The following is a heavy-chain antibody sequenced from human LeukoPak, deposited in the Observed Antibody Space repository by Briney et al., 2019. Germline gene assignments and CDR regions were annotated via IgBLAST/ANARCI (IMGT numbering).Heavy chain of an antibody. CDR1: GFTFSSYG. Sequence: GGSLRLSCAASGFTFSSYGMSWVRQAPGKGLEWVSAISGSGGSTYYADSVKGRFTISRDNSKNTLYLQMNSLRAEDTAVYYCARLLIYGSGSYSIDYWGQGTLVTVSS. CDR3: ARLLIYGSGSYSIDY. D-gene: IGHD3-10*01. J-gene: IGHJ4*02. V-gene: IGHV3-23*01. CDR2: ISGSGGST.